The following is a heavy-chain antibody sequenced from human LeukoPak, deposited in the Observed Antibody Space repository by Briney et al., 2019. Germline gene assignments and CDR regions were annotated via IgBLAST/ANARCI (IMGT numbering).Heavy chain of an antibody. CDR1: GYTFTSYA. J-gene: IGHJ4*02. Sequence: GASVKVSCKASGYTFTSYAMHWVRQAPGQRLEWMGWINAGNGNTKYSQRFQGRVTITRDTSASTAYMELSSLRSEDTAVYYCARGPTWIQLWPFDYWGQGTLVTVSS. CDR3: ARGPTWIQLWPFDY. D-gene: IGHD5-18*01. V-gene: IGHV1-3*01. CDR2: INAGNGNT.